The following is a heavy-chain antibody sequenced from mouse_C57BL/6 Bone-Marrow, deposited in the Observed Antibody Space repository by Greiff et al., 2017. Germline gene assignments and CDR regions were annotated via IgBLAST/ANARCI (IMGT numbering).Heavy chain of an antibody. Sequence: QVQLQQPGAELVKPGASVKMSCKASGYTFTSYWITWVKQRPGQGLEWIGDIYPGSGSTNYNEKFKSKATLTVDTSSSTAYMQLSSLTSEDSAVYYCARSLYGSSSWFAYWGQGTLVTVSA. V-gene: IGHV1-55*01. J-gene: IGHJ3*01. CDR1: GYTFTSYW. CDR3: ARSLYGSSSWFAY. D-gene: IGHD1-1*01. CDR2: IYPGSGST.